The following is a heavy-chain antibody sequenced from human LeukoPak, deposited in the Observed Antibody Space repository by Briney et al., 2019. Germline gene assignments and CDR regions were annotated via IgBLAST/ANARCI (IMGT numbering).Heavy chain of an antibody. CDR2: INPNSGGT. Sequence: ASVKVSCKASGYTFTGYYMHWVRQAPGQGLEWMGWINPNSGGTNYAQKFQGRVTMTRDTSISTAYMKLSRLRSDDTAVYYCARDLVDYVWGSYRSNYFDYWGQGTLVTVSS. D-gene: IGHD3-16*02. CDR1: GYTFTGYY. V-gene: IGHV1-2*02. CDR3: ARDLVDYVWGSYRSNYFDY. J-gene: IGHJ4*02.